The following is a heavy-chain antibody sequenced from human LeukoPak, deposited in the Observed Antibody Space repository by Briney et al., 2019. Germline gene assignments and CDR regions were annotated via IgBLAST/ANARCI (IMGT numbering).Heavy chain of an antibody. CDR1: GFTFSSYT. D-gene: IGHD2-21*01. V-gene: IGHV3-21*01. CDR3: ATLGCAGENCPRAGRALGGY. Sequence: PGGSLRLSCTGSGFTFSSYTLHWVRQAPGKELEWVSSISSGGTFVFYADSVTGRFTISRDNAGKVLYLQMDSLRAEDTAVYYCATLGCAGENCPRAGRALGGYWGQGTLVTVSS. J-gene: IGHJ4*02. CDR2: ISSGGTFV.